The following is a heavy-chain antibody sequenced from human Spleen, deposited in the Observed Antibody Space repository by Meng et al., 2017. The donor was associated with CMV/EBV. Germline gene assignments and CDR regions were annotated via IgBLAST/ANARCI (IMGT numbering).Heavy chain of an antibody. J-gene: IGHJ4*02. V-gene: IGHV3-53*01. CDR3: ARVDTNEKAVDN. D-gene: IGHD1-1*01. CDR1: GFTVSSNY. Sequence: GGSLRLSCAASGFTVSSNYMSWVRQAPGKGLEWVSVIYSDGSVYYADSVKGRFTISRDDSKNTLYLQMNSLRVEDTAVYYCARVDTNEKAVDNWGQGTLVTVSS. CDR2: IYSDGSV.